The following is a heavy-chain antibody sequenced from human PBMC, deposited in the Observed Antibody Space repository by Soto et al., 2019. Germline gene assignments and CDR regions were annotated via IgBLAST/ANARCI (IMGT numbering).Heavy chain of an antibody. CDR2: ISGSGGST. J-gene: IGHJ4*02. V-gene: IGHV3-23*01. CDR1: GFTFSSYA. CDR3: AKGCSSTSCYFSY. D-gene: IGHD2-2*01. Sequence: LRLSCAASGFTFSSYAMSWVRQAPGKGLEWVSAISGSGGSTYYADSVKGRFTISRDNSKNTLYLQMNSLRAEDTAVYYCAKGCSSTSCYFSYWGQGTLVTVSS.